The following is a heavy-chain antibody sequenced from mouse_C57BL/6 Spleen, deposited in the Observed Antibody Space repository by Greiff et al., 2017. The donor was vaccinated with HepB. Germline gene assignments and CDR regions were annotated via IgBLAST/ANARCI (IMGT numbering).Heavy chain of an antibody. CDR3: ARHHYSNYFDY. CDR2: INYDGSST. D-gene: IGHD2-5*01. Sequence: EVQVVESEGGLVQPGRSMKLSCTASGFTFSDYYMAWVRQVPEKGLEWVANINYDGSSTYYLDSLKSRFIISRDNAKNILYLQMSSLKSEDTATYYCARHHYSNYFDYWGQGTTLTVSS. V-gene: IGHV5-16*01. J-gene: IGHJ2*01. CDR1: GFTFSDYY.